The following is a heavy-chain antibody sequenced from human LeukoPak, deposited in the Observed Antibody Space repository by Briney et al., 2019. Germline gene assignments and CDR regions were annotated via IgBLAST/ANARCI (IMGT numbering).Heavy chain of an antibody. Sequence: GGSLRLSCAASGFTFSSYAMHWGRIAPPTGKERVAVISFDGSNKYYADSVKGRFTSSSDNSKNTLYLQMNSLRAEDTAVYYCARVQGILTYYYDSSGYLHYWGQGTLVTVSS. V-gene: IGHV3-30-3*01. CDR2: ISFDGSNK. D-gene: IGHD3-22*01. CDR1: GFTFSSYA. J-gene: IGHJ4*02. CDR3: ARVQGILTYYYDSSGYLHY.